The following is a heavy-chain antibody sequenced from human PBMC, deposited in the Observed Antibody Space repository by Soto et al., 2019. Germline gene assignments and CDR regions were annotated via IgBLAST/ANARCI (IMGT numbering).Heavy chain of an antibody. CDR2: IYHSGST. D-gene: IGHD6-19*01. CDR3: ARDLLYSSGWYFDY. Sequence: SETLSLTCAFSGCSISSSNWWSWVRQPPGKGLEWIGEIYHSGSTNYNPSLKSRVTISVDKSKNQFSLKLSSVTAADTAVYYCARDLLYSSGWYFDYWGQGTLVTVSS. J-gene: IGHJ4*02. V-gene: IGHV4-4*02. CDR1: GCSISSSNW.